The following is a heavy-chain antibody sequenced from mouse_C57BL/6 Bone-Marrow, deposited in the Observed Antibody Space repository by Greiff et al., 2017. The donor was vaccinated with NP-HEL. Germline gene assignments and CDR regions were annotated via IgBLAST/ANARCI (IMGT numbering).Heavy chain of an antibody. V-gene: IGHV5-6*02. CDR2: ISSGGSYT. Sequence: DVKLVESGGDLVKPGGSLKLSCAASGFTFSSYGMSWVRPTPDKRLEWVATISSGGSYTYYPDSVKGRFTISRDNAKNTLYLQMSSLKSEDTAMYYCARHYYSNYFDYWGQGTTLTVSS. CDR3: ARHYYSNYFDY. CDR1: GFTFSSYG. J-gene: IGHJ2*01. D-gene: IGHD2-5*01.